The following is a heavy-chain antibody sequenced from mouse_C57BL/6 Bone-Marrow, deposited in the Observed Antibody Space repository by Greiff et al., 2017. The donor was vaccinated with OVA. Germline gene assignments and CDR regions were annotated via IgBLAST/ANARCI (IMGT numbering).Heavy chain of an antibody. V-gene: IGHV5-16*01. CDR3: ARLRLRRGYFDV. CDR1: GFTFSDYY. CDR2: INYDGSST. D-gene: IGHD2-4*01. J-gene: IGHJ1*03. Sequence: EVKLVESEGGLVQPGSSMKLSCTASGFTFSDYYMAWVRQVPEKGLEWVANINYDGSSTYYLDSLKSRFIISRDNAKNILYLQMSSLKSEDTATYDRARLRLRRGYFDVWGTGTTVTVSS.